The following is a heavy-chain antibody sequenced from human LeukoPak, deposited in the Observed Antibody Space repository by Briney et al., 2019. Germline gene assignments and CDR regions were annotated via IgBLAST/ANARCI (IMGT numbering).Heavy chain of an antibody. V-gene: IGHV1-69*01. Sequence: SVRVSCKASGGTFSSYAISWVRQAPGQGLEWMGGIIPIFGTANYAQRFQGRVTITADESTSTAYMELSSLRSEDTAVYYCAREGSSWYKYWGQGTLVTVSS. CDR1: GGTFSSYA. CDR3: AREGSSWYKY. CDR2: IIPIFGTA. J-gene: IGHJ4*02. D-gene: IGHD6-13*01.